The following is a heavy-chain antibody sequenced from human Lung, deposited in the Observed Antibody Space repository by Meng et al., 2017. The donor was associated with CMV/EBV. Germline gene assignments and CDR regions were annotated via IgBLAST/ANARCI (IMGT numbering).Heavy chain of an antibody. D-gene: IGHD3-22*01. V-gene: IGHV5-51*01. Sequence: SCYRLTHYWIAWLRQTPGKGLKWVGVISPVHSETRYGPPFRGQVAISADKSINTAYVQWRSLKASDTATYYCARRRHYYDSSGYGLDSWGRGTLVTVSS. CDR3: ARRRHYYDSSGYGLDS. CDR1: CYRLTHYW. J-gene: IGHJ4*02. CDR2: ISPVHSET.